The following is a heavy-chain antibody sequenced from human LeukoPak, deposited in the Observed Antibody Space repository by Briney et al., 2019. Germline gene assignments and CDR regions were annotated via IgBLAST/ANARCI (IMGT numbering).Heavy chain of an antibody. J-gene: IGHJ4*02. CDR2: IRSSGTYI. Sequence: GGSLRLSCAASGFSFSSYSMNWVRQAPGKGLEWVSSIRSSGTYISYADSVKGRFTISRDIAKNSLYLQMNSLRAEDTAVYYCARDDPLDSWGQGTLVTVSP. V-gene: IGHV3-21*01. CDR3: ARDDPLDS. CDR1: GFSFSSYS.